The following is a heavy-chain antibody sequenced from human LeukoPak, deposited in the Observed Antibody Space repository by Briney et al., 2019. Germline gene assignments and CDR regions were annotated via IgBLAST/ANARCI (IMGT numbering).Heavy chain of an antibody. CDR2: IKQDGSEK. CDR3: AREGCSSTSCHGGFDY. Sequence: GGSLRLSCAASGFTFSSYWMSWVRQAPGKGLEWVANIKQDGSEKYYVDSVKGRFTISRDNAKNSLYLQMNSLRAEDTAVYYCAREGCSSTSCHGGFDYWGQGTLVTVSS. J-gene: IGHJ4*02. D-gene: IGHD2-2*01. V-gene: IGHV3-7*01. CDR1: GFTFSSYW.